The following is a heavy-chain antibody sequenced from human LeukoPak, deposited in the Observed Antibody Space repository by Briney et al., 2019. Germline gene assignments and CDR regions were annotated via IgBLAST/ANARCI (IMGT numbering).Heavy chain of an antibody. D-gene: IGHD6-13*01. J-gene: IGHJ4*02. CDR2: ISAYNGNT. V-gene: IGHV1-18*04. CDR1: GYTFTSYF. Sequence: GASVKVSCKASGYTFTSYFIHWVRQAPGQGLEWMGWISAYNGNTNYAQKLQGRVTMTTDTSTSTAYMELSSLTSEDTAVYYCARGPRAAADDYWGQGTLVTVTS. CDR3: ARGPRAAADDY.